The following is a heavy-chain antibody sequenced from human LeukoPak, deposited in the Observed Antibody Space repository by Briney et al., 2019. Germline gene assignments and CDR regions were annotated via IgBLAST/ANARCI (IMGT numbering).Heavy chain of an antibody. V-gene: IGHV1-24*01. J-gene: IGHJ4*02. D-gene: IGHD3-10*01. Sequence: GASVKVSCTVSGSTLTKISIDWVRQAPGKGHEWMGSLSPRDGETSHAQKFQGRFNMTADTSTDTAYMEMSSMDSGDTAVYYCATGAMVYDYWGQGTLVIVSS. CDR1: GSTLTKIS. CDR3: ATGAMVYDY. CDR2: LSPRDGET.